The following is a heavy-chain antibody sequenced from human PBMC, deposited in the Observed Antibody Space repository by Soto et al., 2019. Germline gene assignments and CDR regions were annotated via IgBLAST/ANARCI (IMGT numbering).Heavy chain of an antibody. CDR3: ARDLKGYSSGSRLAFDP. D-gene: IGHD6-19*01. CDR2: INAGNGNT. Sequence: EASVKVSCKASGYTFTSYAMHWVRQAPGQRHEWMGWINAGNGNTKYSQKFQGRVTITRDTSASTAYMELSSLRSEDTAVYYCARDLKGYSSGSRLAFDPWGQGTQVTVSS. CDR1: GYTFTSYA. V-gene: IGHV1-3*01. J-gene: IGHJ5*02.